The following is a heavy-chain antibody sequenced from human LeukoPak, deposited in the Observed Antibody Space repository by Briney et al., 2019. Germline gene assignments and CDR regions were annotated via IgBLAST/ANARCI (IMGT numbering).Heavy chain of an antibody. D-gene: IGHD3-16*01. J-gene: IGHJ4*02. CDR3: WGGGDFDY. V-gene: IGHV3-21*01. CDR1: GFSFSIYF. CDR2: ISRTSEYI. Sequence: PGGSLRLSCAASGFSFSIYFMNWVRQAPGKGLEWVSSISRTSEYIHYADSVRGRFAISRDNAKNSVYLQMNSLRAEDTAVYFCWGGGDFDYWGQGILVTVSA.